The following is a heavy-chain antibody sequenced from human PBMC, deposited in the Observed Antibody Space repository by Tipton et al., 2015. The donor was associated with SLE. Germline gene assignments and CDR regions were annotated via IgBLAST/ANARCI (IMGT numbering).Heavy chain of an antibody. V-gene: IGHV4-39*07. CDR3: AREGNWNGEFDY. CDR2: IYYSGST. CDR1: GGSISSSDYY. D-gene: IGHD1-1*01. J-gene: IGHJ4*02. Sequence: TLSLTCTVSGGSISSSDYYWDWIRQPPGKGLEWIGSIYYSGSTYYNPSLKSRVTISVDTSKNQFSLRLSSVTAADTAVYYCAREGNWNGEFDYWGQGTLVTVSS.